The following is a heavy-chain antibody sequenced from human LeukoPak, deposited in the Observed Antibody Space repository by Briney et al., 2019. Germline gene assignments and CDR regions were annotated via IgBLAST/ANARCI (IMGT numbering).Heavy chain of an antibody. J-gene: IGHJ4*02. Sequence: ASVKVSCKASGYTFTGYYMHWVRQAPGQGLEWMGIINPSGGSTSYAQKFQGRVTMTRDMSTSTVYMELSSLRSEDTAVYYCARAVTVVAATPGYWGQGTLVTVSS. CDR1: GYTFTGYY. V-gene: IGHV1-46*01. D-gene: IGHD2-15*01. CDR3: ARAVTVVAATPGY. CDR2: INPSGGST.